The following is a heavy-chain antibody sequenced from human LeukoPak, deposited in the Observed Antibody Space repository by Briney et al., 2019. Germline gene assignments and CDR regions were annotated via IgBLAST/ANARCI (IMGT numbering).Heavy chain of an antibody. CDR3: ARLKFYDSTGYSPGHYMDV. Sequence: SETLSLTCTVSGGPIYSYYWSWIRQTAGKGLEWIGRLYPGVSTNYNPSLKSRVTMSVDRSKNQFALTLSAVTAADTAVYYCARLKFYDSTGYSPGHYMDVWGKGTTVTVSS. CDR2: LYPGVST. CDR1: GGPIYSYY. J-gene: IGHJ6*03. V-gene: IGHV4-4*07. D-gene: IGHD3-22*01.